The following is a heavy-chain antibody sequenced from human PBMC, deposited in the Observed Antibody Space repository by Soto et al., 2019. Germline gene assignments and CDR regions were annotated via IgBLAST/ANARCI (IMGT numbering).Heavy chain of an antibody. V-gene: IGHV3-73*01. D-gene: IGHD3-16*01. Sequence: PGGSLRLSCAASGFTFGASALQWVRQASGKGLEWLGRIGSRGESYATTYDVSVKGRFTISRDDSKKTAYLQMNSLRTEDTAVYYCVKDGGTLPNVVNYPFDIWGQGTKVTVSS. CDR2: IGSRGESYAT. J-gene: IGHJ3*02. CDR3: VKDGGTLPNVVNYPFDI. CDR1: GFTFGASA.